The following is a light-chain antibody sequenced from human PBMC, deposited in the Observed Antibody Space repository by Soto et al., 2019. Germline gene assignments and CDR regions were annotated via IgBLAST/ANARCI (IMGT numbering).Light chain of an antibody. CDR3: QHHSNGPPIT. V-gene: IGKV3-11*01. J-gene: IGKJ5*01. Sequence: EIVLTQSPATLSLSPGERATLSCRASQSVRIFLAWYQQKPGQAPRLLIYDASNRATGIPDRFSGSGSGTDFTLTISSLEPEDFAVYYCQHHSNGPPITFGQGTRLEIK. CDR2: DAS. CDR1: QSVRIF.